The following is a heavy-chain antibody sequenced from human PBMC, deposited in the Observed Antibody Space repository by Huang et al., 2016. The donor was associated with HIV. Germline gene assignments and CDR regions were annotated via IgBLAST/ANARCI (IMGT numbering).Heavy chain of an antibody. D-gene: IGHD6-19*01. CDR2: IYYSRST. CDR1: GGSISTSGYY. Sequence: LQLQESGPGLVKPSETLSLTCTVSGGSISTSGYYWGWIRQPPGKGLEWIGSIYYSRSTSYNPSLKSRVPLAVDTSKSQFSLKLSSVTAADTAVYYCARQDTSGWYADPYYFDYLGQGTLVTVSS. V-gene: IGHV4-39*01. CDR3: ARQDTSGWYADPYYFDY. J-gene: IGHJ4*02.